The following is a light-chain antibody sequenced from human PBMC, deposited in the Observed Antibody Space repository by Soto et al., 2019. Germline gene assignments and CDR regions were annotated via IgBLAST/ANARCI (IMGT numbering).Light chain of an antibody. CDR3: QQLTRYPST. CDR2: QAS. CDR1: QSISNW. V-gene: IGKV1-5*01. Sequence: DIQVTQSPSTLPASVGDRVPLTWRASQSISNWLAWYQQKPGTAPKLLSYQASTLHRWVPSRCRCSGSGTYVTLTISGLTPEDFETYYCQQLTRYPSTFGGGTKVEIK. J-gene: IGKJ4*01.